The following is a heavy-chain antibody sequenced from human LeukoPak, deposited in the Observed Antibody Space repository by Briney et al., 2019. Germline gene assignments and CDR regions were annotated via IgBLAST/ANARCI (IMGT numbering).Heavy chain of an antibody. CDR2: IYTSGST. Sequence: SETLSLTCTVSGGSISSGSYYWSWTRQPAGKGLEWIGRIYTSGSTNYNPSLKSRVTISLDTSKNQFSLKLTSVTAADTAVYYCARLGGYSGYDLDYWGQGTLVTVSS. V-gene: IGHV4-61*02. CDR3: ARLGGYSGYDLDY. CDR1: GGSISSGSYY. D-gene: IGHD5-12*01. J-gene: IGHJ4*02.